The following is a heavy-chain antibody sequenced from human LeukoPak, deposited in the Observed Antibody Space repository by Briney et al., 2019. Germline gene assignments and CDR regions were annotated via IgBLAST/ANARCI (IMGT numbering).Heavy chain of an antibody. CDR1: GGSTTGYY. Sequence: SETLSLTCSVSGGSTTGYYWSWIRQPAGKGLEWIGRIYTSGSTNYNPSLKSRVTMSFDTSKNQFSLKLSSVTAADTAVYYCARGSPTTNKGAYGWFDPWGQGTLVTVSS. J-gene: IGHJ5*02. V-gene: IGHV4-4*07. CDR3: ARGSPTTNKGAYGWFDP. D-gene: IGHD1-14*01. CDR2: IYTSGST.